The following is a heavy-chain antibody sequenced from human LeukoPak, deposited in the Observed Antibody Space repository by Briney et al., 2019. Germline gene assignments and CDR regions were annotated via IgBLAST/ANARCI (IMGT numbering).Heavy chain of an antibody. CDR2: ISYDGSNK. V-gene: IGHV3-30*18. CDR1: GFTFSSYG. CDR3: AKVSGDSSGYYYFDY. J-gene: IGHJ4*02. Sequence: GRSPRLSCAASGFTFSSYGMHWVRQAPGKGLEWVAVISYDGSNKYYADSVKGRFTISRDNSKNTLYLQMNSLRAEDTAVYYCAKVSGDSSGYYYFDYWGQGTLVTVSS. D-gene: IGHD3-22*01.